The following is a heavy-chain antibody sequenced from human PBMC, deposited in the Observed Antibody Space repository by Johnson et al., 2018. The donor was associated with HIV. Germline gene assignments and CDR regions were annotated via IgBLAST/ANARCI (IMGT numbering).Heavy chain of an antibody. D-gene: IGHD6-13*01. CDR3: ARDEYPLRAAAWKSAFDI. V-gene: IGHV3-11*04. Sequence: QMQLVESGGGLVQPGRSLRLSCAASGFTFSDYYMSWLRQAPGKGPEWVSYISSSGRTIYSAASVKGRFPISRDNAKNSLYLQMNSLRAEDTAVYYCARDEYPLRAAAWKSAFDIWGQGTMVTVSS. CDR2: ISSSGRTI. J-gene: IGHJ3*02. CDR1: GFTFSDYY.